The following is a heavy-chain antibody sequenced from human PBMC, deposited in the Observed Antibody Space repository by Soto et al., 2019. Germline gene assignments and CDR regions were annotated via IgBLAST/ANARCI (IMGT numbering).Heavy chain of an antibody. CDR2: INPNSGGT. Sequence: QVQLVQSGAEVKKPGASVKVSCKASGYTFTGYYMHWVRQAPEQGLEWMGWINPNSGGTNYAQKFQGWVTMTRDTSISTAYMELSRLRSDDTAVYYCARGGSSTSSALWDYYYGMDVWGQGTTVTVSS. CDR3: ARGGSSTSSALWDYYYGMDV. V-gene: IGHV1-2*04. CDR1: GYTFTGYY. D-gene: IGHD2-2*01. J-gene: IGHJ6*02.